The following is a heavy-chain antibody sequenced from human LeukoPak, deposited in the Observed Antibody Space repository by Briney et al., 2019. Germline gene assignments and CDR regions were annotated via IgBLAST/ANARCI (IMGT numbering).Heavy chain of an antibody. CDR1: GFTFNTYW. CDR2: INSDGSST. D-gene: IGHD2-21*02. J-gene: IGHJ4*02. CDR3: ARSAYCGSNCHYYFDY. Sequence: GGSLSLSCAASGFTFNTYWMHWVRQVPGKGLVWVSRINSDGSSTSYADSVKGRFAISRDNAQNTLYLQMNSLRAEDTAVYYCARSAYCGSNCHYYFDYWGQGTLVTVSS. V-gene: IGHV3-74*01.